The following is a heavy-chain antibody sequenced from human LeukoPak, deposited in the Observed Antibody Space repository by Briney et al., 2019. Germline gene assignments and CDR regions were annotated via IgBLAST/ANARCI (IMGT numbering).Heavy chain of an antibody. CDR3: ARRIAVAGRSAGFDY. CDR2: IYYSGST. V-gene: IGHV4-39*07. Sequence: PSETLSLTCTVSGGSISSRSYYWGWIRQPPGKGLEWIGSIYYSGSTYYNPSLKSRVTISVDTSKNQFSLKLSSVTAADTAVYYCARRIAVAGRSAGFDYWGQGILVTVSS. D-gene: IGHD6-19*01. J-gene: IGHJ4*02. CDR1: GGSISSRSYY.